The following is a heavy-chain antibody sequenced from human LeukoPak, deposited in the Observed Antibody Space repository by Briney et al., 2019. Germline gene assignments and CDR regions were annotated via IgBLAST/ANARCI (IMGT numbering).Heavy chain of an antibody. V-gene: IGHV4-59*08. D-gene: IGHD6-19*01. CDR3: ARSIAVAWYNWFDP. CDR1: GGSISSYY. Sequence: SETLSLTCTVSGGSISSYYWSWIRQPPGKGLEWIGYIYYSGSTNYNPSLKSRVTISVDTSKNQFSLKLSSVTAADTAVYYCARSIAVAWYNWFDPWGQGTLVTVSS. CDR2: IYYSGST. J-gene: IGHJ5*02.